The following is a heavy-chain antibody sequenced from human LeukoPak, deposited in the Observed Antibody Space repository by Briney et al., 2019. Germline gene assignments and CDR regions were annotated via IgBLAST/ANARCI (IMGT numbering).Heavy chain of an antibody. J-gene: IGHJ4*02. D-gene: IGHD6-19*01. V-gene: IGHV1-2*02. Sequence: GASVKVSCKASGYTFTGYYMHWVRQAPGQGLEWMGWINPNSGGTNYAQKFQGRVTMTRDTSISTAYMELSRLRSDDTAVYYCARAVAGPNYHFDYWGQGTLVTVSS. CDR2: INPNSGGT. CDR3: ARAVAGPNYHFDY. CDR1: GYTFTGYY.